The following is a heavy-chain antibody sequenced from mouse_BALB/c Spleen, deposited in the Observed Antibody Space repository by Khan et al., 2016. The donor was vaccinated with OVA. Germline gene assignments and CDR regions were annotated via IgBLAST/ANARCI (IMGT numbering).Heavy chain of an antibody. CDR3: ARGNYYGYAMDY. CDR2: ISYSGSP. D-gene: IGHD1-1*01. J-gene: IGHJ4*01. V-gene: IGHV3-2*02. CDR1: GYSITSDYA. Sequence: EVQLQESGPGLVKPSQSLSLTCTVTGYSITSDYAWNWIRQFPGNKLEWMGYISYSGSPSYNPSLKSRISITRDTSKNQFFLQLNSVTTEDTATYYFARGNYYGYAMDYWGQGTSVTVSS.